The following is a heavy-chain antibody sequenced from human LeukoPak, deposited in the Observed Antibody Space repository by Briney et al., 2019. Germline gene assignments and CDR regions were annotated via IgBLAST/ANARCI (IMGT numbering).Heavy chain of an antibody. Sequence: PSDTLSLTCVVSGFSIRSNNWWGWIRQTPGKGLEWIAYIYYSGSIYYNPSLKSRVTMSVDTSKNQFSLKLSSVTAADTAVYYCARMVGWGARRYYYYYMDVWGKGTTVTISS. CDR2: IYYSGSI. J-gene: IGHJ6*03. CDR3: ARMVGWGARRYYYYYMDV. V-gene: IGHV4-28*05. D-gene: IGHD1-26*01. CDR1: GFSIRSNNW.